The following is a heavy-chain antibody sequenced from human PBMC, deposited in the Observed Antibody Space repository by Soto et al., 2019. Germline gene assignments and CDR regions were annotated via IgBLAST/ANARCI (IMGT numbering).Heavy chain of an antibody. CDR2: INSDGSST. V-gene: IGHV3-74*01. CDR1: VFTLRGYW. J-gene: IGHJ4*02. D-gene: IGHD1-1*01. CDR3: AKDGRLGQFDY. Sequence: EVQLVESGGGLVQPGGSLRLSCAGSVFTLRGYWMHWVRQAPGKGLVWVSRINSDGSSTSYADSVKGRFTISRDNAKNTLYLQMNSLRAEDTAAYYCAKDGRLGQFDYWGQGTLVTASS.